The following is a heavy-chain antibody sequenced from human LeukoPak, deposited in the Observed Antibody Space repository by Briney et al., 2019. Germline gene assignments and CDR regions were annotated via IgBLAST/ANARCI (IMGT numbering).Heavy chain of an antibody. D-gene: IGHD6-13*01. CDR1: GFTFDDYW. CDR2: ISGSGGST. Sequence: GGSLRLSCAASGFTFDDYWMSWVRQAPGKGLEWVSAISGSGGSTYYADSVKGRFTISRDNSKNTLYLQMNSLRAEDTAVYYCAKEQWGIAAAGTEDYWGQGTLVTVSS. V-gene: IGHV3-23*01. J-gene: IGHJ4*02. CDR3: AKEQWGIAAAGTEDY.